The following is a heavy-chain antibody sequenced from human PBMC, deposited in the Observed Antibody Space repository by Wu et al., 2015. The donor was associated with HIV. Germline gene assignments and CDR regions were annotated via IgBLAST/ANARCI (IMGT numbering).Heavy chain of an antibody. CDR3: ARVGRHHTVSDGGLPGLYYYYYMDV. V-gene: IGHV1-18*01. J-gene: IGHJ6*03. Sequence: QVQLVQSGAEVKKPGASVKVSCKASGYTFTSYGISWVRQAPGQGLEWMGWISAYNGNTNYAQKLQGRVTMTTDTSTSTAYMELRSLRSDDTAVYYCARVGRHHTVSDGGLPGLYYYYYMDVWGKGTTVTVSS. CDR2: ISAYNGNT. CDR1: GYTFTSYG. D-gene: IGHD4-23*01.